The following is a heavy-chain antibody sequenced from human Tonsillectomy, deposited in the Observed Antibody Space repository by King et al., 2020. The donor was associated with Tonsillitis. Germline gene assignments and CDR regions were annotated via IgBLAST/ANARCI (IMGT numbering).Heavy chain of an antibody. CDR3: ARGPTGSSDRDVFYI. CDR1: GYTFTGYY. V-gene: IGHV1-2*02. CDR2: INPNSDGT. D-gene: IGHD1-26*01. J-gene: IGHJ3*02. Sequence: VQLVESGAEVKKPGASMKVSCKASGYTFTGYYINWVRQAPGQGLEWMGWINPNSDGTYYAHKLQDRVTMTRDTSISTAYMELNRLTSGDTAVYYCARGPTGSSDRDVFYIWGQGTLLTVSS.